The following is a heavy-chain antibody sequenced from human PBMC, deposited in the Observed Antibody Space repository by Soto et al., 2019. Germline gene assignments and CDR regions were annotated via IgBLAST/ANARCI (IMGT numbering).Heavy chain of an antibody. J-gene: IGHJ4*02. CDR3: ARVFNQWLPPDF. CDR2: ISAKNGNT. D-gene: IGHD6-19*01. Sequence: ASVKVSCKASGYSFSSDAVWWVRQAPGQGLEWVGSISAKNGNTISGQKLQGRVTMTTDTFTNTAYMELRSLGSDDTAVYYCARVFNQWLPPDFWGQGTLVTVSS. V-gene: IGHV1-18*01. CDR1: GYSFSSDA.